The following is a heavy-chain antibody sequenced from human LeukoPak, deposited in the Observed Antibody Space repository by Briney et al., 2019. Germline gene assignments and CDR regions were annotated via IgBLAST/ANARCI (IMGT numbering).Heavy chain of an antibody. D-gene: IGHD3-3*01. CDR1: GGSISSGSYY. CDR3: ARDLTLFGMGAYFYYMDV. CDR2: IYTSGST. Sequence: SQTLSLTCTVSGGSISSGSYYWSWIRQPAGKGLEWIGRIYTSGSTNYNPSLKSRVTMSVDTSKNQFSLKLTSVTAADTAVYYCARDLTLFGMGAYFYYMDVWGKGTTVTVSS. V-gene: IGHV4-61*02. J-gene: IGHJ6*03.